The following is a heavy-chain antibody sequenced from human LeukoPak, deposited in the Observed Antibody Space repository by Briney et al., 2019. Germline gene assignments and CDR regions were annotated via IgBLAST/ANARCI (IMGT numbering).Heavy chain of an antibody. CDR2: MNPNSGNT. D-gene: IGHD3-3*01. Sequence: ASVKVSCKASGYTFTSYDINWVRQATGQGLEWMGWMNPNSGNTGYAQKFQGRVTITRNTSISTAYMELSSLRSEDTAVYYCARGPTPRRITIFGAVIQYYFDYWGQGTLVTVSS. CDR3: ARGPTPRRITIFGAVIQYYFDY. J-gene: IGHJ4*02. V-gene: IGHV1-8*03. CDR1: GYTFTSYD.